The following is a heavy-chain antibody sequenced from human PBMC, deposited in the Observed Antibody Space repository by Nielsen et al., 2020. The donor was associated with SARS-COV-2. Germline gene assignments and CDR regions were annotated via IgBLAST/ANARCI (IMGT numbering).Heavy chain of an antibody. D-gene: IGHD3-10*01. J-gene: IGHJ6*02. CDR1: GYSFTTYW. CDR2: IDPSDSYT. Sequence: GESLKISCEGSGYSFTTYWINWVRQMPGKGLEWMGRIDPSDSYTNYSPSFEGHVTISADKSISTAYLQCSSLKASDTAMYYYARQYSMVRGITYYAMDVWGQGTTVTVSS. V-gene: IGHV5-10-1*01. CDR3: ARQYSMVRGITYYAMDV.